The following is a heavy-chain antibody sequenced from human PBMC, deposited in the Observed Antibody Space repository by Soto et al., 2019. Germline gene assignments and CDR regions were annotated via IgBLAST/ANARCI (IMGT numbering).Heavy chain of an antibody. CDR1: GYSFTSYW. CDR2: IYPGDSDT. CDR3: ARKRTYYYDRSDAFDI. V-gene: IGHV5-51*01. Sequence: PGESLKISCKGSGYSFTSYWIGWVRQMPGKGLEWMGIIYPGDSDTRYSPSFQGQVTISADKSISTAYLQWSSLKASDTAMYYCARKRTYYYDRSDAFDIWGQGTMVTVSS. D-gene: IGHD3-22*01. J-gene: IGHJ3*02.